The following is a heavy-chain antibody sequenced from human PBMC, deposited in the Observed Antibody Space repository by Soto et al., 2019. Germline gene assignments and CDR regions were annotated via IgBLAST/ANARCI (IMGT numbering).Heavy chain of an antibody. D-gene: IGHD6-13*01. Sequence: QVQLVESGGGVVQPGRSLRLSCAASGFTFSSYGMHWVRQAPGKGLEWVAVIWYDGSNKYYADSVKCRFTISRDNSKNTLYLQMNSLRAEDTAVYYCARGLGIAANWFDPWGQGTLVTVSS. CDR1: GFTFSSYG. V-gene: IGHV3-33*01. CDR3: ARGLGIAANWFDP. CDR2: IWYDGSNK. J-gene: IGHJ5*02.